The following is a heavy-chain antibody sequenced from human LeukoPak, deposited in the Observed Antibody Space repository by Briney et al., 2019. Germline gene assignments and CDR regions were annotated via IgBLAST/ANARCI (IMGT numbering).Heavy chain of an antibody. CDR2: ISSSGSTI. CDR3: ARAGSGRSPDWFDP. V-gene: IGHV3-48*03. J-gene: IGHJ5*02. D-gene: IGHD1-26*01. CDR1: GFTFSSYE. Sequence: PGGSLRLSCAASGFTFSSYEMNWVRQAPGKGLEWVSYISSSGSTIYYADSVKGRFTISRDNAENSLYLQMNSLRAEDTAVYYCARAGSGRSPDWFDPWGQGTLVTVSS.